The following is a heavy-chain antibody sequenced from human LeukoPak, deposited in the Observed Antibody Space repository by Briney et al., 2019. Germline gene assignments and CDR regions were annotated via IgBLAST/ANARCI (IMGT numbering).Heavy chain of an antibody. D-gene: IGHD5/OR15-5a*01. Sequence: GGSLRLSCAASGFTFHNYAIHWVRQAPGKGLEWVSLTSGDGIATYFADSVKGRFTISRDNSKSSLFLQMNSLRTEDTALYYCARDHVYGGADYWGQGTLVTVPS. CDR1: GFTFHNYA. J-gene: IGHJ4*02. V-gene: IGHV3-43*02. CDR3: ARDHVYGGADY. CDR2: TSGDGIAT.